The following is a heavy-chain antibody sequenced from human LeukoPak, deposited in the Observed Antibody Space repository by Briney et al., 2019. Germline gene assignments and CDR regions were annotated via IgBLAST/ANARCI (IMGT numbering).Heavy chain of an antibody. Sequence: GGSLRLSCAASGFTFSNYWMHWVRQAPGKGLVWVSLINSVGSSTNYADSVKGRFTISRDNAKNTLYLQMNSLRAEDTAVYYCVRGIAATGNDCWGQGTLVTVSS. CDR3: VRGIAATGNDC. CDR1: GFTFSNYW. CDR2: INSVGSST. V-gene: IGHV3-74*01. D-gene: IGHD6-13*01. J-gene: IGHJ4*02.